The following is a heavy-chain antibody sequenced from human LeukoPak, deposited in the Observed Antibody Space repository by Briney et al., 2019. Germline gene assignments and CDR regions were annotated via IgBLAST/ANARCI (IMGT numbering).Heavy chain of an antibody. CDR2: ISGSGGRT. Sequence: GGSLRLSCAASGFTFSSYDMSWVRQAPGRGLEWVTSISGSGGRTYYADPVRGRFTISRDNSKNTLYLQMNSLRAEDTAVYYCARETHQPMGYWGQGTLVTVSS. V-gene: IGHV3-23*01. CDR1: GFTFSSYD. D-gene: IGHD2-2*01. CDR3: ARETHQPMGY. J-gene: IGHJ4*02.